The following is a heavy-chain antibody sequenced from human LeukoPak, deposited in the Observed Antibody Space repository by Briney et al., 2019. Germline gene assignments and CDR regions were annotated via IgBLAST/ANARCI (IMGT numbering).Heavy chain of an antibody. CDR2: IIPIFGTA. Sequence: SVKVSCKASGGTFSSYAISWVRQAPGQGLEWMGGIIPIFGTANYAQKFQGRVTMTTDTSTSTAYMELRSLRSDDTAVYYCARDLGYSHGYGVWGQGTLVTVSS. D-gene: IGHD5-18*01. CDR1: GGTFSSYA. J-gene: IGHJ4*02. CDR3: ARDLGYSHGYGV. V-gene: IGHV1-69*05.